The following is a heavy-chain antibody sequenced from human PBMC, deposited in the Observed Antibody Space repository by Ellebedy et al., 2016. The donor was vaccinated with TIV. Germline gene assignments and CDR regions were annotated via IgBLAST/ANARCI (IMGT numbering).Heavy chain of an antibody. J-gene: IGHJ5*02. CDR1: GYTFTGYY. D-gene: IGHD6-13*01. Sequence: ASVKVSXXASGYTFTGYYMHWVRQAPGQGLEWMGWINPNSGGTNYAQKFQGRVTMTRDTSISTAYMELSRLRSDDTAVYYCARLGGRQQQLVRVWFDPWGQGTLVTVSS. CDR3: ARLGGRQQQLVRVWFDP. V-gene: IGHV1-2*02. CDR2: INPNSGGT.